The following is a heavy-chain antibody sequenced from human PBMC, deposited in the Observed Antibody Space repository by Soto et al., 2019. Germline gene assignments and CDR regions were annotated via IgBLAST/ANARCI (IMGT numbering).Heavy chain of an antibody. CDR1: GFSFSRFW. CDR3: AAWAEGATEVH. Sequence: GGSLRLSCAASGFSFSRFWMHWVRQAPGKGLVWVARIDSDASKQFYAASVEGRFTISRDNSKAILYLQMNSLRAEDTAVYYCAAWAEGATEVHWGQGTLVTVSS. CDR2: IDSDASKQ. D-gene: IGHD2-15*01. J-gene: IGHJ4*02. V-gene: IGHV3-74*01.